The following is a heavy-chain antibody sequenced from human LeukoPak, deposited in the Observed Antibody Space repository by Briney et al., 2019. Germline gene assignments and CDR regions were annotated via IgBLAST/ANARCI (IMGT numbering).Heavy chain of an antibody. D-gene: IGHD6-6*01. J-gene: IGHJ3*02. CDR2: ISGSGGST. Sequence: PGGSLRLSCAASGFTFSSYAMSWVRQAPGKGLEWVSAISGSGGSTYYADSVKGRFTISRDNAKNTLYLQMNSLRAEDTAVYYCVREYSSSSGRAFDIWGQGTMVTVSP. CDR3: VREYSSSSGRAFDI. CDR1: GFTFSSYA. V-gene: IGHV3-23*01.